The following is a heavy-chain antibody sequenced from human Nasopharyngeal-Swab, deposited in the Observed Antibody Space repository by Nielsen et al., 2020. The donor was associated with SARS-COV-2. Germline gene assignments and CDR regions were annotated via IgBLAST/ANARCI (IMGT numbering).Heavy chain of an antibody. V-gene: IGHV4-30-2*01. Sequence: SETLSLTCTVSGGSISSGGYYWSWIRQHPGKGLEWIGYIYHSGSTYYNPSLKSRVTISVDRSKNQFSLKLSSVTAADTAVYYCARVRVRGGYWFDPWGQGTLVTVSS. J-gene: IGHJ5*02. CDR3: ARVRVRGGYWFDP. D-gene: IGHD3-10*01. CDR1: GGSISSGGYY. CDR2: IYHSGST.